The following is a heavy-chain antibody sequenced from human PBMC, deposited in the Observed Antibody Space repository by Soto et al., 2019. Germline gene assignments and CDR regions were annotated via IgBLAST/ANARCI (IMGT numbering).Heavy chain of an antibody. CDR2: IWYNGINQ. CDR1: GFTFSTYS. Sequence: QVQLVESGGGVVQPGRSLRLSCSASGFTFSTYSMNWIRQAPGKGLEWVAVIWYNGINQYYADSVKGRFTISRDDSRSTVFLQMDSLRADDTAIYYCARARYGSSGPLDYWGQGTLVTVSS. D-gene: IGHD6-19*01. CDR3: ARARYGSSGPLDY. V-gene: IGHV3-33*01. J-gene: IGHJ4*02.